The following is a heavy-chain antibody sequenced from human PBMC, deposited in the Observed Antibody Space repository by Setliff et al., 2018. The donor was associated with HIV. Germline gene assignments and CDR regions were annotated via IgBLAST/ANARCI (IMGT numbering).Heavy chain of an antibody. CDR2: ISYTGTT. CDR3: ARDVARFDYDTGGYYVSHFDY. D-gene: IGHD3-22*01. Sequence: SETLSLTCAVYGESFSGYYWTWIRQPPGKGLEWIGYISYTGTTKYNPSLKSRVTISVDTSKNQFSVRLSSVSAADTAVYFCARDVARFDYDTGGYYVSHFDYWGQGIQVTVSS. V-gene: IGHV4-34*11. CDR1: GESFSGYY. J-gene: IGHJ4*02.